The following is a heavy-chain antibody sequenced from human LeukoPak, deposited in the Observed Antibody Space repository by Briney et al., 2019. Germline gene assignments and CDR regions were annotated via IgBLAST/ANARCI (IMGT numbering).Heavy chain of an antibody. V-gene: IGHV1-69*05. Sequence: SVKVSCKASGGTFSSYAISWVRQAPGQGLEWMGGIIPIFGTANYAQKFQGRVTITTDESTSTAYMELSSLRSKDTAVYYCASGDILTWYAFDIWGQGTMVTVSS. CDR2: IIPIFGTA. D-gene: IGHD3-9*01. J-gene: IGHJ3*02. CDR3: ASGDILTWYAFDI. CDR1: GGTFSSYA.